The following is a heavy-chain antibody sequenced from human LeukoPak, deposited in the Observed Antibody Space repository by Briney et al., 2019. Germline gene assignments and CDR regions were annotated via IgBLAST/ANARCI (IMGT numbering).Heavy chain of an antibody. Sequence: GASVKVSCKPSGYTFTGLYMHWVRQAPGQGLEWMGWINPDSGDTNYAQKFQGRVTMARDTSVSTVYMELSRLTSDDTAVYYCARVPIFGVVIMRRDDYWGQGTLVTVSS. CDR1: GYTFTGLY. CDR3: ARVPIFGVVIMRRDDY. J-gene: IGHJ4*02. D-gene: IGHD3-3*01. CDR2: INPDSGDT. V-gene: IGHV1-2*02.